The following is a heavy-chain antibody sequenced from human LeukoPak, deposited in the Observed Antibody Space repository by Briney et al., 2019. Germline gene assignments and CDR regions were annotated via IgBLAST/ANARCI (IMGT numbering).Heavy chain of an antibody. CDR3: ARLSAGSSAQSSGDY. D-gene: IGHD6-19*01. CDR2: TYYRSKWYN. Sequence: PSQTLSLTCAISGDSVSSNHAAWNWLRQSPSRGLEWLGRTYYRSKWYNGYAVSLKSRIINNPDTSKNQFSLQLNSVTPEDTAVYYCARLSAGSSAQSSGDYWGQGTLVTVSS. J-gene: IGHJ4*02. CDR1: GDSVSSNHAA. V-gene: IGHV6-1*01.